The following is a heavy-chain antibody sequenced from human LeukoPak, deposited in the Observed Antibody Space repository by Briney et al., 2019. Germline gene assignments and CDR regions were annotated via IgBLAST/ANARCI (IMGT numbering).Heavy chain of an antibody. J-gene: IGHJ4*02. CDR3: ARDRSGDAALATRFFDY. V-gene: IGHV4-4*07. CDR1: GGSISGYY. CDR2: IYTSGST. Sequence: SETLSLTCTVSGGSISGYYWSWIRQPAGGGLEWLGRIYTSGSTNYHPPLKSRVTMSVHTSKNQFSLWLSSVTAADTAVYYCARDRSGDAALATRFFDYWGQGALVTVSS. D-gene: IGHD3-10*01.